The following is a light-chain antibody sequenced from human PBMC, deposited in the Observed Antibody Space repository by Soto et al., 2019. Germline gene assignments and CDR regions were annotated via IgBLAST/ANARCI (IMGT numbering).Light chain of an antibody. CDR2: GAS. CDR1: QSVSSSY. CDR3: QQYGRSPPYT. Sequence: EIVLTQSPGTLSLSPGERATLSCRASQSVSSSYLAWYQQKPGQAPRLLIYGASSRATGIPDRFSGSGSGTDFNLTISRLAPEDCAVYYCQQYGRSPPYTFGQGPKLEIK. V-gene: IGKV3-20*01. J-gene: IGKJ2*01.